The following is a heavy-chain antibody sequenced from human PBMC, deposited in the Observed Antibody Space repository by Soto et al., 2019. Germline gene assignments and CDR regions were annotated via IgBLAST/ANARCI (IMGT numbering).Heavy chain of an antibody. Sequence: SVQVSCKASGNTVPNNAIHWVRQAPGQRLEWLGWINGGNGNTYYSEHFQGRVPFPRATSAGTVYMQLSSLASGDTAVYYCARDDSGFSGSHYIDYFNYWGQGALVTVSS. CDR3: ARDDSGFSGSHYIDYFNY. J-gene: IGHJ4*02. V-gene: IGHV1-3*01. D-gene: IGHD1-26*01. CDR1: GNTVPNNA. CDR2: INGGNGNT.